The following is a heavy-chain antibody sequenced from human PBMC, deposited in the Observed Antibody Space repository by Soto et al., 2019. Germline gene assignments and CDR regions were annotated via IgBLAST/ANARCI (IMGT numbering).Heavy chain of an antibody. Sequence: PGRSLRLSCAASGFTFSDYYMSWIRQAPGKGLEWVSSITSSGSTTYYTDSVKGRFTISRDNAKNSLYLQMNSLRAEDTAVYYCARERYSYGPYYFDYWGQGTLVTAPQ. CDR2: ITSSGSTT. D-gene: IGHD5-18*01. CDR1: GFTFSDYY. J-gene: IGHJ4*02. CDR3: ARERYSYGPYYFDY. V-gene: IGHV3-11*01.